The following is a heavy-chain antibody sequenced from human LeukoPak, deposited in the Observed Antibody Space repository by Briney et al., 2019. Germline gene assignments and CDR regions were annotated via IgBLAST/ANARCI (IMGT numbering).Heavy chain of an antibody. CDR3: ARASSWYGWFDP. CDR2: MYYSGST. Sequence: SETLSLTCTVSGGSISSGGYYCSWIRQSPGKGLEWIGYMYYSGSTNYNPSLKSRVSISVDTSKNQFSLKLSSVTAADTAVYYCARASSWYGWFDPWGQGTLVTVSS. V-gene: IGHV4-61*08. J-gene: IGHJ5*02. CDR1: GGSISSGGYY. D-gene: IGHD6-13*01.